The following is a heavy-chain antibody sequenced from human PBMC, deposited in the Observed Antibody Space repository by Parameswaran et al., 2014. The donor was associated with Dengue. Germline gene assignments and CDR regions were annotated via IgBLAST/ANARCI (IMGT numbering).Heavy chain of an antibody. J-gene: IGHJ4*02. CDR2: TYYSGST. D-gene: IGHD2-21*01. V-gene: IGHV4-39*01. CDR3: TNTIPARR. Sequence: WIRQPPGKGLEWIGGTYYSGSTSYNPSLKSRVTISVDTSRKQFSLTVTSVTAADTAIYYCTNTIPARRWGQGILVTVSS.